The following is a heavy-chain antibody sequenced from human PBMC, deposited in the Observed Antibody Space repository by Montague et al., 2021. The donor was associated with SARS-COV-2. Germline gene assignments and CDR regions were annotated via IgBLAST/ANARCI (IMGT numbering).Heavy chain of an antibody. Sequence: PRLSCAASGFTSRSYWMHWVRQVPGRGLVWVSRIKHDGTSTNYAASVKGRFTISRDNAKNTLSLQMNNLRAEDTAVYYCVRPLWFGDSDYYFESWGQGTLVTVSS. V-gene: IGHV3-74*01. J-gene: IGHJ4*02. CDR2: IKHDGTST. D-gene: IGHD3-10*01. CDR1: GFTSRSYW. CDR3: VRPLWFGDSDYYFES.